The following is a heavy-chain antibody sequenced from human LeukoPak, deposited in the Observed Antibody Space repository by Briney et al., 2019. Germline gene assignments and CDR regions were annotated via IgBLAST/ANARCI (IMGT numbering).Heavy chain of an antibody. CDR3: ARDAFTMVRGVIGPSWYYYYMDV. V-gene: IGHV1-2*02. J-gene: IGHJ6*03. CDR2: INPNSGGT. CDR1: GYTFTGYY. D-gene: IGHD3-10*01. Sequence: ASVKVSCKASGYTFTGYYMHWVRQAPGQGLEWMGWINPNSGGTNYAQKFQGRVTMTRDTSISTAYMELSRLRSDDTAVYYCARDAFTMVRGVIGPSWYYYYMDVWGKGTTVTISS.